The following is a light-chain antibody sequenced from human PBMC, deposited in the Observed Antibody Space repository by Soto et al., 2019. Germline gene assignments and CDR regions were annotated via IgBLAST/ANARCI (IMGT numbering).Light chain of an antibody. CDR2: LEGSGSY. V-gene: IGLV4-60*02. Sequence: QLVLTQSSSASASLGSSVKLTCSLSSGHSSYIIAWHQQQPGKAPRYLMKLEGSGSYNKGSGVPDRFSGSSSRADRYLTISNLLFEDEADYYCETCDRNIHWVFGGGTTLTVL. CDR3: ETCDRNIHWV. CDR1: SGHSSYI. J-gene: IGLJ3*02.